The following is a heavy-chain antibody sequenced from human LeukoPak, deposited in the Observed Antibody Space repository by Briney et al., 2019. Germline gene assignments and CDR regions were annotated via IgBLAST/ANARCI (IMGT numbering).Heavy chain of an antibody. Sequence: PGGSLRLSCIASGLTFSNYWMSWVRQAPGGGLEWVANIKEDGSEKYYVDSVKGRFTISRDNAKISLYLQMNSLRAEDTAVYYCASQFWWAAVAGTTLDYWGQGTLVTVSS. V-gene: IGHV3-7*05. CDR1: GLTFSNYW. D-gene: IGHD6-19*01. J-gene: IGHJ4*02. CDR2: IKEDGSEK. CDR3: ASQFWWAAVAGTTLDY.